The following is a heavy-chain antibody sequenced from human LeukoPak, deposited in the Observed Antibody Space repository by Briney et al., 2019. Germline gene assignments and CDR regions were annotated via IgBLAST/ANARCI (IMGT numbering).Heavy chain of an antibody. D-gene: IGHD3/OR15-3a*01. CDR1: GFTFSTYA. V-gene: IGHV3-23*01. J-gene: IGHJ4*02. CDR2: ISGSGGST. Sequence: GRSLRLSCAASGFTFSTYAMSWVRQAPGKGLEWVSAISGSGGSTYYADSVKGRFTISRDNSKNTLYLQMNSLRAEDTAVYYCAKSRPIDLQPLRQGYYFDYWGQGTLVTVSS. CDR3: AKSRPIDLQPLRQGYYFDY.